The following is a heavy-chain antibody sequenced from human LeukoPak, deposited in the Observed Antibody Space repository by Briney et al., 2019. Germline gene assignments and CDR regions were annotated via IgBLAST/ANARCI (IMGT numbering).Heavy chain of an antibody. Sequence: QSGGSLRLSCAASGFTVSSNYMSCVRQAPGKGLEWVSAISGSGGSTYYADSVKGRFTISRDNSKNTLYLQMNSLRAEDTAAYYCAKDGNWARFENWGQGTLVTVSS. D-gene: IGHD7-27*01. V-gene: IGHV3-23*01. CDR1: GFTVSSNY. CDR3: AKDGNWARFEN. J-gene: IGHJ4*02. CDR2: ISGSGGST.